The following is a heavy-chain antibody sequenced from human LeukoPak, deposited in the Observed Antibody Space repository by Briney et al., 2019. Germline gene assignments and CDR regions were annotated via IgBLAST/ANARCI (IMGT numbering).Heavy chain of an antibody. Sequence: SETLSLTCAVYGGSFSGYYWSWIRQPPGKGLEWIGEINHSGSTNYNPSLKSRVTISVDTSKNQFSLKLSSVTAADTAVYYCARDLPILRNSGYDSRIESHSDYWGQGTLVTVSS. CDR2: INHSGST. J-gene: IGHJ4*02. D-gene: IGHD5-12*01. CDR1: GGSFSGYY. CDR3: ARDLPILRNSGYDSRIESHSDY. V-gene: IGHV4-34*01.